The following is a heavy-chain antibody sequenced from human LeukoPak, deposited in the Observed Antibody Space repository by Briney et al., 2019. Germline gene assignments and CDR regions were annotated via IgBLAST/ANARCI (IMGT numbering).Heavy chain of an antibody. Sequence: GGSLRLSCAASGFTFSNYAMSWVRQAPGKGLEWVANIKQDGSEKYYVDSVKGRFTISRDNAKNSLYLQMNSLRAEDTAVYYCSRSAYYDGSGNYYDYWGQGTLVTVSS. D-gene: IGHD3-22*01. J-gene: IGHJ4*02. CDR2: IKQDGSEK. CDR3: SRSAYYDGSGNYYDY. CDR1: GFTFSNYA. V-gene: IGHV3-7*01.